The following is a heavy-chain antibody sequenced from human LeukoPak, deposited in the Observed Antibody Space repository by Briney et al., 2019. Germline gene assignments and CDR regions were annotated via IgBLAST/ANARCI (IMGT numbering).Heavy chain of an antibody. CDR1: GYSISSGYY. D-gene: IGHD5-12*01. V-gene: IGHV4-38-2*02. CDR2: IYHSGST. Sequence: PSETLSLTCTVSGYSISSGYYWGWIRQPPGKGLEWIGSIYHSGSTYYNPSLKSRVTISVDTSKNQFSLKLSSVTAADTAVYYCARDGAIVATIPFDYWGQGTLVTVSS. J-gene: IGHJ4*02. CDR3: ARDGAIVATIPFDY.